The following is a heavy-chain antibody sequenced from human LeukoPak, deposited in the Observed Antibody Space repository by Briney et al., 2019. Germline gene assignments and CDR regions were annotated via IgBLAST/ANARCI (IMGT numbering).Heavy chain of an antibody. D-gene: IGHD6-19*01. V-gene: IGHV3-21*01. CDR3: ARVSLSRSGWDFDY. CDR2: ITSSTTYI. J-gene: IGHJ4*02. CDR1: GFTFSAYS. Sequence: GGSLRLSCAASGFTFSAYSLTWVRQPPGKGLELASSITSSTTYIYYADSVKGRFSISRDNAKNSLYLQMNSLRVEDTAVYYCARVSLSRSGWDFDYWGQGTLVTVSS.